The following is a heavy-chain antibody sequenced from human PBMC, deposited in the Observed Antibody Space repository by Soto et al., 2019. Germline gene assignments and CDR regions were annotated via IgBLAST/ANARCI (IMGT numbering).Heavy chain of an antibody. D-gene: IGHD6-13*01. V-gene: IGHV4-34*01. CDR2: INHSGST. CDR1: GGSFSGYY. J-gene: IGHJ6*02. Sequence: PSETLSLTCAVYGGSFSGYYWSWIRQPPGKGLEWIGEINHSGSTNYNPSLKSRVTISVDTSKNQFSLKLSSVTAADTAVYYCARSWSSSWYYNDYYYGMDVWGQGTTVTVSS. CDR3: ARSWSSSWYYNDYYYGMDV.